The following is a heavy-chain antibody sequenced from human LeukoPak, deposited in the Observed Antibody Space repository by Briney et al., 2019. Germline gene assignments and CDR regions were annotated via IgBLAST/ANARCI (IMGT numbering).Heavy chain of an antibody. CDR3: ARAYSSSSYHYYGMDV. D-gene: IGHD6-6*01. J-gene: IGHJ6*02. CDR1: GGTSSSSA. Sequence: ASVKVSCKASGGTSSSSAISWVRQTPGQGLEWMGRIIPILGIANYAQKFQGRVTITAGKSTSTAYMELSSLRSEDTAVYYCARAYSSSSYHYYGMDVWGQGTTVTVSS. CDR2: IIPILGIA. V-gene: IGHV1-69*04.